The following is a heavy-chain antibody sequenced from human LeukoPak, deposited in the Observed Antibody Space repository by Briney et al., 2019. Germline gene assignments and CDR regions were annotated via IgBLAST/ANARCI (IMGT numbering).Heavy chain of an antibody. CDR2: INHSGST. D-gene: IGHD4-17*01. V-gene: IGHV4-34*01. CDR3: ARDGAVIDYGDYGGVDY. CDR1: GGSISGYY. Sequence: PSKTLSLTCTVSGGSISGYYWSWIRQLPGKGLEWIGEINHSGSTNYNPSLKSRVTISVDTSKNQFSLKLSSVTAADTAVYYCARDGAVIDYGDYGGVDYWGQGTLITVSS. J-gene: IGHJ4*02.